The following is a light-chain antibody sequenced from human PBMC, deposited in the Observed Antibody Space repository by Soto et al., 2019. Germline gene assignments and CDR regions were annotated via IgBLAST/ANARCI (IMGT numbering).Light chain of an antibody. CDR1: SSDVGGYNF. V-gene: IGLV2-8*01. CDR2: EVS. Sequence: QSALTQPPSASGSPGQSVTISCTGTSSDVGGYNFVSWYQQHPGKAPKVMIYEVSRRPSGVPDRFSGSKSGNTASLTVSGLQAEDEAEYYCSSYAGSNTVVFGGGTKVTVL. CDR3: SSYAGSNTVV. J-gene: IGLJ2*01.